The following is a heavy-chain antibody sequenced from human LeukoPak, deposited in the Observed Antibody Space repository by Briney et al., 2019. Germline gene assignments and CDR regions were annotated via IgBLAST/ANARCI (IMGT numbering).Heavy chain of an antibody. CDR3: ARFAEDWNYGVLDY. J-gene: IGHJ4*02. V-gene: IGHV3-23*01. Sequence: GGSLRLSCAASGFTFSSYAMSWVRQAPGKGLEWVSAISGSGGSTYYADSVKGRFTISRDNAKNSLYLQMNSLRAEDTAVYYCARFAEDWNYGVLDYWGQGTLVTVSS. D-gene: IGHD1-7*01. CDR1: GFTFSSYA. CDR2: ISGSGGST.